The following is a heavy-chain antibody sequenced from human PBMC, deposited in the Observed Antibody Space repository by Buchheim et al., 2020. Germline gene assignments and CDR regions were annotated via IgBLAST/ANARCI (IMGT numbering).Heavy chain of an antibody. CDR3: VKGVRSNDS. D-gene: IGHD1-26*01. V-gene: IGHV3-7*03. Sequence: EIQLVESGGGLVQPGGSVTLSCAASGFTFSNSWMHWIRQAPGMGLEWVANINQDGSETNYVDSVKGRFTISRDNAKKSLYLQMSSLRVEDTAVYYCVKGVRSNDSWGRGTL. J-gene: IGHJ5*01. CDR2: INQDGSET. CDR1: GFTFSNSW.